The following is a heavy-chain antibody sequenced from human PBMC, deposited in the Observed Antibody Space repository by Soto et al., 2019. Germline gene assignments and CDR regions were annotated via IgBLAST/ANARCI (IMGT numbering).Heavy chain of an antibody. J-gene: IGHJ3*01. V-gene: IGHV3-21*06. CDR3: ARVVYFDRSAYGL. Sequence: GGSLRLSCAASGFSFSGYNMNWVRQAPGKGLEWVSSISGDSNYIYYADSVQGRFTISRDNAKNSVYLQMNSLRAEDTAVYYCARVVYFDRSAYGLWGQGTMVTVSS. CDR1: GFSFSGYN. D-gene: IGHD3-22*01. CDR2: ISGDSNYI.